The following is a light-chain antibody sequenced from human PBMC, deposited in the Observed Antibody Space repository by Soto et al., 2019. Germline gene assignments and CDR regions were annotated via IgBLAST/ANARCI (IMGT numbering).Light chain of an antibody. J-gene: IGLJ1*01. CDR2: DVN. V-gene: IGLV2-18*01. CDR1: TSDIDNYDS. Sequence: QSAVTQPPSVSGSPGQSVTISCTGTTSDIDNYDSVSWYQQAPGTAPKLIIYDVNNRPSGAPDRFSGSTSGNTASLTISRLQAEDETDYFCSLYTSNGSLIFGPGTKLTVL. CDR3: SLYTSNGSLI.